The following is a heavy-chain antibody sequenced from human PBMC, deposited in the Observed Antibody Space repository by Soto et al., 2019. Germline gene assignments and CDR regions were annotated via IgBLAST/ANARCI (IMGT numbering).Heavy chain of an antibody. Sequence: SVKVSCKASGGTFSSYAISWVRQAPGQGLEWMGGIIPIFGTANYAQKFQGRVTITADESTSTAYMELSSLRSEDTAVYYCARGPSRSSWLIPSYYYYGMDVWGQGTTFTVSS. D-gene: IGHD6-13*01. CDR1: GGTFSSYA. V-gene: IGHV1-69*13. CDR3: ARGPSRSSWLIPSYYYYGMDV. CDR2: IIPIFGTA. J-gene: IGHJ6*02.